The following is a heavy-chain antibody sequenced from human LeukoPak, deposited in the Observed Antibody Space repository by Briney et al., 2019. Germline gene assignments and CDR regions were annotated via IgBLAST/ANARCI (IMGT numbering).Heavy chain of an antibody. Sequence: ASVKVSCKASGYTFTGYYMHWVRQAPGQGLEWMGWINPNSGVTNYAQKFQGRVTMTRDTSISTAYMELSRLTSDDTALYYCARGGYSYGYLNYFDYWGQGTLVTVSS. D-gene: IGHD5-18*01. CDR1: GYTFTGYY. CDR3: ARGGYSYGYLNYFDY. J-gene: IGHJ4*02. V-gene: IGHV1-2*02. CDR2: INPNSGVT.